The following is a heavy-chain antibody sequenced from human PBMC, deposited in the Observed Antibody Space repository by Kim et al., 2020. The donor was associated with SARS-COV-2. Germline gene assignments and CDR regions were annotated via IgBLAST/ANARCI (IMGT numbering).Heavy chain of an antibody. CDR2: IYYSGST. Sequence: SETLSLTCTVSGGSISSGGYYWSWIRQHPGKGLEWIGYIYYSGSTYYNPSLKSRVTISVDTSKNQFSLKLSSVTAADTAVYYCARDGGYTTAFDYWGQGTLVTVSS. V-gene: IGHV4-31*03. CDR3: ARDGGYTTAFDY. D-gene: IGHD3-16*01. J-gene: IGHJ4*02. CDR1: GGSISSGGYY.